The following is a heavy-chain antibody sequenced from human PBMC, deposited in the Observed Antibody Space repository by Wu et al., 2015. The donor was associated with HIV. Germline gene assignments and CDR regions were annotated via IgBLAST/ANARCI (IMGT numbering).Heavy chain of an antibody. V-gene: IGHV1-69*05. CDR1: GGSFRSYG. CDR3: ARVSVRRKEIVWWYLPFIDSGRLFFNY. D-gene: IGHD2-15*01. CDR2: VISTFGIQ. Sequence: QIQLVQSGAEVKKPGSSVKVSCNASGGSFRSYGVSWVRQAPGQGLEWMGGVISTFGIQDYAQNFPGQTHDYQRTNPRVQLFTWGTSRKNLTSDDTAVYYCARVSVRRKEIVWWYLPFIDSGRLFFNYWGQGT. J-gene: IGHJ3*01.